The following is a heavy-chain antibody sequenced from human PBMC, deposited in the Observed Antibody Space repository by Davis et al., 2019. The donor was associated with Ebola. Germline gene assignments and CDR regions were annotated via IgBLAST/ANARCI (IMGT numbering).Heavy chain of an antibody. J-gene: IGHJ6*02. D-gene: IGHD4-17*01. CDR3: ARSLDYGARRVHYYYGMDV. CDR2: IYPGDSAT. V-gene: IGHV5-51*01. CDR1: GYSFTTYW. Sequence: GESLKISCKGSGYSFTTYWLGWVRQMHGNGLEWMGIIYPGDSATRYSPFFQGQVTISADKSISTAYLQWTSLKASDTAMYYCARSLDYGARRVHYYYGMDVWGQGTTVTVSS.